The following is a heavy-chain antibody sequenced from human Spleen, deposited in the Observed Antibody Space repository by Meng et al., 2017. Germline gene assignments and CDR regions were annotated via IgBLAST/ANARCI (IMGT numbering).Heavy chain of an antibody. CDR1: GYSISSGYY. Sequence: SETLSLTCAVSGYSISSGYYWGWIRQPPGKGLEWIGSIYHSGSTYYNPSLKSRVTISADTSKNQFSLKLSSVTAADTAVYYCARQWGGSYRGGQGTLVTVSS. CDR2: IYHSGST. CDR3: ARQWGGSYR. J-gene: IGHJ4*02. V-gene: IGHV4-38-2*01. D-gene: IGHD1-26*01.